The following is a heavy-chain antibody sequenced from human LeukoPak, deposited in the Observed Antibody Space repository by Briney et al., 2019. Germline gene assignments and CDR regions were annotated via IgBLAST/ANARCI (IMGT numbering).Heavy chain of an antibody. Sequence: GGSLRLSCAASGFTFSSYRMNWVRQAPGKGLEWVSSISSSSSYIYYADSVKGRFTISRDNAKNSLYLQMNSLRAEDTAVYYCARDSGLRTPPYDYWGQGTLVTVSS. CDR3: ARDSGLRTPPYDY. CDR1: GFTFSSYR. CDR2: ISSSSSYI. V-gene: IGHV3-21*01. J-gene: IGHJ4*02. D-gene: IGHD3-10*01.